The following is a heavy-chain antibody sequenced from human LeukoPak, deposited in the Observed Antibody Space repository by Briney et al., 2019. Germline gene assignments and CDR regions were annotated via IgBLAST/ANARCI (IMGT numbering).Heavy chain of an antibody. CDR1: GFTFSSYS. V-gene: IGHV3-21*04. D-gene: IGHD2-21*02. Sequence: PGGSLRLSCAASGFTFSSYSMNWVRQAPGKGLEWVSSISSSSSYIYYADSVKGRFTISRDNAKNSLYLQMNSLRAEDTAVYYCAKRGYRTAINKYFDYWGQGTLVTVSS. CDR2: ISSSSSYI. CDR3: AKRGYRTAINKYFDY. J-gene: IGHJ4*02.